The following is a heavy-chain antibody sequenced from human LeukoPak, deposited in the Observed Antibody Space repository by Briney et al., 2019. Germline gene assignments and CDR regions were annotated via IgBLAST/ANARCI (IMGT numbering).Heavy chain of an antibody. D-gene: IGHD1-26*01. CDR3: AKLVGTTQMGDN. CDR1: GITFSSYA. CDR2: ISGSGSGT. Sequence: HPGGSLRLSCAASGITFSSYAMNWVRQAPGKGLEWISSISGSGSGTYYADSVKGRFTISRDNSKKTLYLQMNSLRAEDTAVYYCAKLVGTTQMGDNWGQGTLVTVSS. J-gene: IGHJ4*02. V-gene: IGHV3-23*01.